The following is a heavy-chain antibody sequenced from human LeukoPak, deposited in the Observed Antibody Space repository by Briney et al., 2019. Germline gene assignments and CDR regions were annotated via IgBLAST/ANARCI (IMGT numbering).Heavy chain of an antibody. CDR1: GYTFTSYY. Sequence: GASVKVSCKASGYTFTSYYMHWVRQAPGQGLEWMGWINPNSGGTNYAQKFQGRVTMTRDTSISTAYMELSRLRSDDTAVYYCARDRRYSYGFDAFDIWGQGTMVTVSS. CDR3: ARDRRYSYGFDAFDI. J-gene: IGHJ3*02. D-gene: IGHD5-18*01. CDR2: INPNSGGT. V-gene: IGHV1-2*02.